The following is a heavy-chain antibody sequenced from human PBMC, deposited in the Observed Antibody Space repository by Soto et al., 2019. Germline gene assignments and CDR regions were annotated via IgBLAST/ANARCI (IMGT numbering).Heavy chain of an antibody. Sequence: GGSLRLSCAASGFIFSDFQINWVRQAPGRGLEWLSSITGTSAFTHYADSIEGRFTISRDNPNNLLFLQMDNLRPEDTAVYYCARDNLAFQWAFDLWGQGTLVTVTS. CDR1: GFIFSDFQ. D-gene: IGHD1-26*01. V-gene: IGHV3-21*01. J-gene: IGHJ4*02. CDR2: ITGTSAFT. CDR3: ARDNLAFQWAFDL.